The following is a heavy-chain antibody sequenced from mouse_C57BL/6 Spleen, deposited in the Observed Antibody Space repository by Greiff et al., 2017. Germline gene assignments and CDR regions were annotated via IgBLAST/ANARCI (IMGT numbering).Heavy chain of an antibody. CDR1: GYTFTSYW. V-gene: IGHV1-55*01. Sequence: QVQLQQPGAELVKPGASVKMSCKASGYTFTSYWMTWVKQRPGQGLEWIGNIHPNSGGTNYNEKFKSKATLTVDTSSSTAYMKLSGLTSEDSAVYYCARCDYYGGLDYWGQGTSVTVSS. D-gene: IGHD1-1*01. CDR2: IHPNSGGT. J-gene: IGHJ4*01. CDR3: ARCDYYGGLDY.